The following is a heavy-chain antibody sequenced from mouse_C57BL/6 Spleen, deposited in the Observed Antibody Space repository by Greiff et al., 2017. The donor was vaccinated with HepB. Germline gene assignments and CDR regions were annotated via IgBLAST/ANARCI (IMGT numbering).Heavy chain of an antibody. CDR1: GYSITSGYY. V-gene: IGHV3-6*01. CDR3: ARGTTVVAHWYFDV. D-gene: IGHD1-1*01. Sequence: EVQLQESGPGLVKPSQSLSLTCSVTGYSITSGYYWNWIRQFPGNKLEWMDYISYDGSNNYNPSLKNRISITRDTSKNQFFLQLNSVTTEDTATYYCARGTTVVAHWYFDVWGTGTTVPVSS. CDR2: ISYDGSN. J-gene: IGHJ1*03.